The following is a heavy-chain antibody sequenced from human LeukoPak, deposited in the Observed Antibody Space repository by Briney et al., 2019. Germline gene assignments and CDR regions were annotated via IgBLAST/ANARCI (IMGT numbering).Heavy chain of an antibody. CDR1: GGSISSYY. J-gene: IGHJ5*02. V-gene: IGHV4-59*01. CDR2: IYYSGST. D-gene: IGHD6-13*01. CDR3: ARDIASNWFDP. Sequence: SETLSLTCTVSGGSISSYYWSWIRQPPGKGLEWIGYIYYSGSTNHNPSLKSRVTISVDTSKNQFSLKLSSVTAADTAVYYCARDIASNWFDPWGQGTLVTVSS.